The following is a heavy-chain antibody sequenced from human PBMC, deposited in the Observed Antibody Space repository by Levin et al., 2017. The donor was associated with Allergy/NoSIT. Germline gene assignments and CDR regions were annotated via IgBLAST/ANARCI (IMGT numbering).Heavy chain of an antibody. J-gene: IGHJ6*02. CDR3: ARGGPYYDFWSGYLSRPAPLDV. D-gene: IGHD3-3*01. V-gene: IGHV1-8*01. CDR1: GYTFTSYD. CDR2: MNPNSGNT. Sequence: ASVKVSCKASGYTFTSYDINWVRQATRQGLEWMGWMNPNSGNTGYAQKFQGRVTMTRNTSISTAYMELSSLRSEDTAVYYCARGGPYYDFWSGYLSRPAPLDVWGQGTTVTVSS.